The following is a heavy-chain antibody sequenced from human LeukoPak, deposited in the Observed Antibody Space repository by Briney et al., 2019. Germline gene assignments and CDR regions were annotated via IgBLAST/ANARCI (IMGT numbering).Heavy chain of an antibody. Sequence: SETLSLTCAVYGGSFSGYYWSWIRQPPGKGLEWIGEINHSGSTNYNPSLKSRVTISVDTSKNQFSLKLSSVTAADTAVYYCASGGRSGYYNWFDPWGQGTLVTVSS. J-gene: IGHJ5*02. CDR1: GGSFSGYY. CDR2: INHSGST. D-gene: IGHD3-3*01. V-gene: IGHV4-34*01. CDR3: ASGGRSGYYNWFDP.